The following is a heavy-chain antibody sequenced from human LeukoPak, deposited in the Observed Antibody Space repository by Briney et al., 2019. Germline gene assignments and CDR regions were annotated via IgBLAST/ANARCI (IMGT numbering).Heavy chain of an antibody. CDR1: GASITSRSSC. D-gene: IGHD6-19*01. CDR2: LYYSGST. J-gene: IGHJ4*02. CDR3: ARRKIEVAGIIDY. Sequence: PSETLSLTCTVSGASITSRSSCWGWLRQPPGKGLEWIGSLYYSGSTYYNPSLKSRVTISVDTSKNQFSLKLNSVSAANTAVYYCARRKIEVAGIIDYWGQGTLVTVSS. V-gene: IGHV4-39*01.